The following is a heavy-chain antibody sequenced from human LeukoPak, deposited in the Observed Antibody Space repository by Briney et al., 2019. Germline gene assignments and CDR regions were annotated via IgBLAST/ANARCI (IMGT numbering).Heavy chain of an antibody. CDR3: ARDPPHYYDSSGYSIPWLDY. Sequence: GGSLRLSCAASGFTFSSYGMHWVRQAPGKGLEWVAVIWYDGSNKYYADSVKGRFTISRDNSKNTLYLQMNSLRAEDTAVYYCARDPPHYYDSSGYSIPWLDYWGQGTLVTVSS. CDR2: IWYDGSNK. CDR1: GFTFSSYG. D-gene: IGHD3-22*01. V-gene: IGHV3-33*01. J-gene: IGHJ4*02.